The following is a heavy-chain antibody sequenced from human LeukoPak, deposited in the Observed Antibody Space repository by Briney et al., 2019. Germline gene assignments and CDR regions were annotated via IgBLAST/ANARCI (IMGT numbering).Heavy chain of an antibody. CDR2: IYYSGST. J-gene: IGHJ3*02. CDR3: ARDQVRGDAAFDI. Sequence: SESLSLTCTVSGGSISSYYWSWIRQPPGKGLEWIGYIYYSGSTNYNPSLKSRVTISVDTSKNQFSLKLSSVTAADTAVYYCARDQVRGDAAFDIWGQGTMVTVSS. V-gene: IGHV4-59*01. D-gene: IGHD3-10*01. CDR1: GGSISSYY.